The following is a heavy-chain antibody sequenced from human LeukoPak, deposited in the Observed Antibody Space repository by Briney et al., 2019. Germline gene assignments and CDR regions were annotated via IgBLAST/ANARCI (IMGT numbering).Heavy chain of an antibody. CDR1: GYTFTSYG. Sequence: ASVKVSCEASGYTFTSYGISWVRQAPGQGLEWMGWISAYNGNTNYAQKLQGRVTMTTDTSTSTAYMELRSLRSDDTAVYYCASLVVVIKGDAFDIWGQGTMVTVSS. D-gene: IGHD3-22*01. V-gene: IGHV1-18*01. CDR2: ISAYNGNT. J-gene: IGHJ3*02. CDR3: ASLVVVIKGDAFDI.